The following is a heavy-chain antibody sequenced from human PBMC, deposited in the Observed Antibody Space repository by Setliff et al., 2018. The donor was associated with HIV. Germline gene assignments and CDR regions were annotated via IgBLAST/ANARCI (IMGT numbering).Heavy chain of an antibody. Sequence: SETLSLTCTVSGGSISSHYWSWIRQPPGKGLEWIGSIHYSGSTNYNPSLKSRVTISVDTDKNQFSLKLSAVTSADTALYFCAREAYFFASGTYYFDSWGQGTLVTVSS. CDR2: IHYSGST. J-gene: IGHJ4*02. CDR3: AREAYFFASGTYYFDS. CDR1: GGSISSHY. D-gene: IGHD3-10*01. V-gene: IGHV4-59*11.